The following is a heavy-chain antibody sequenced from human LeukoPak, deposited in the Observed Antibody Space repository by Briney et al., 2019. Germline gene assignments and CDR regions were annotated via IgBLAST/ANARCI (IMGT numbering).Heavy chain of an antibody. V-gene: IGHV3-30*02. CDR1: RFTFSNCG. CDR2: IRYDGSNQ. J-gene: IGHJ4*02. Sequence: GGSLRLSCAASRFTFSNCGMHWVRQAPGKGLEWVSFIRYDGSNQYYADSVMGRFTASRDNSKNTLYLQMNSLRVEDTAVYYCARYPSGRYCSGGICSYFDYWGQGTLVTVSS. CDR3: ARYPSGRYCSGGICSYFDY. D-gene: IGHD2-15*01.